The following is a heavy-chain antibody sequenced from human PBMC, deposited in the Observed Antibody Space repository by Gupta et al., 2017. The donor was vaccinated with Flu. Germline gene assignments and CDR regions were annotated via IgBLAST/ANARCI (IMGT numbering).Heavy chain of an antibody. V-gene: IGHV5-51*03. CDR2: IYPGDSEI. J-gene: IGHJ3*02. CDR1: GYSFTGYW. D-gene: IGHD5-24*01. CDR3: ARGPQRGDLLSFDM. Sequence: EVQLVQSGAEVKKPGEPLKISCKTSGYSFTGYWIEWVRQMPGQGLEWMGSIYPGDSEIIYSPSFQGQVTISADNSTRTAFLEWSSLKASDTAIYFCARGPQRGDLLSFDMWGQGTSVTVSS.